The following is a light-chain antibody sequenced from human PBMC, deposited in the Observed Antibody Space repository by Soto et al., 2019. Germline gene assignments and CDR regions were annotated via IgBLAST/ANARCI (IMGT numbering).Light chain of an antibody. CDR3: QQADSFPLT. Sequence: DIQMTQSPSSVSASIGDRVTITCRASQDISSLLAWYQQKPGKAPKLLIYGASTLQSGVPSRFSGSGSGTDFTLTISSLQPEDFASYFCQQADSFPLTFGGGTKVEIK. J-gene: IGKJ4*01. CDR1: QDISSL. V-gene: IGKV1D-12*01. CDR2: GAS.